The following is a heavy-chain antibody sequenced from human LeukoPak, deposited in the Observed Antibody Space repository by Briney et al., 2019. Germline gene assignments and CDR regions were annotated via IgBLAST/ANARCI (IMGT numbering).Heavy chain of an antibody. Sequence: ASVKVSCKASGYTFTSYGISWVRQAPGQGLEWMGWISAYNGNTNYAQKLQGRVTMTTDTSTSTAYMELRSLRSDDTAVYYCARDPGCSSSRYFCDDYWGQGTLVTVSS. D-gene: IGHD6-13*01. CDR2: ISAYNGNT. V-gene: IGHV1-18*01. J-gene: IGHJ4*02. CDR3: ARDPGCSSSRYFCDDY. CDR1: GYTFTSYG.